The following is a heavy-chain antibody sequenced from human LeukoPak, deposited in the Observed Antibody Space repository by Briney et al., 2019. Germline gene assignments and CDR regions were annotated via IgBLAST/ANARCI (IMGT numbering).Heavy chain of an antibody. D-gene: IGHD5-12*01. Sequence: GGSXRLSCAASGFTFSSYAMXXVRQAPGXXXXXXXXIRXXXXXXXXXXXXXXXXXXXXDNSKNTLYLQMNSLRAEDTAVYYCAKEGATSFGPFDYWGQGSLVTVSS. V-gene: IGHV3-23*01. CDR3: AKEGATSFGPFDY. J-gene: IGHJ4*02. CDR1: GFTFSSYA. CDR2: IRXXXXXX.